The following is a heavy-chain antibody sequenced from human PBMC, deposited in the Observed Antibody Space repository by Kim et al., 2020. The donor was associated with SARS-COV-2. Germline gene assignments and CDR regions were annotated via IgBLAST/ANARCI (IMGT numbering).Heavy chain of an antibody. D-gene: IGHD6-19*01. J-gene: IGHJ5*02. CDR3: ARDQGSGRWGFDP. Sequence: YAQKPQGRVTMTTDTSTSTAYMELRSLRSDDTAVYYCARDQGSGRWGFDPWGQGTLVTVSS. V-gene: IGHV1-18*01.